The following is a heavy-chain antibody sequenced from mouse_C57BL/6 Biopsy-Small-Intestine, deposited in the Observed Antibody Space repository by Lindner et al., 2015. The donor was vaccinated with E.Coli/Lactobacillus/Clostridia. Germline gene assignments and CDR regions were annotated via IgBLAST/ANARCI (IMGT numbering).Heavy chain of an antibody. CDR2: ISSGSSTI. CDR3: TRGDYSNYVGKAMDY. D-gene: IGHD2-5*01. J-gene: IGHJ4*01. CDR1: GFTFSDYG. V-gene: IGHV5-17*01. Sequence: VQLQESGGDLVKPGGSLKLSCAASGFTFSDYGMHWVRQAPEKGLEWVAYISSGSSTIYYADTVKGRFTISRDNAKNTLFLQMTSLRSGDTAMYYCTRGDYSNYVGKAMDYWGQGTSVTVSS.